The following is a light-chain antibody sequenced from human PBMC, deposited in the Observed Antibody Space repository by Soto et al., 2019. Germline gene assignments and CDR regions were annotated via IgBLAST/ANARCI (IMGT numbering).Light chain of an antibody. J-gene: IGKJ4*01. Sequence: ETVMTQSPATLSVSLGERATLSCRASQSVNTNLAWYQQKPGQAPRLLIYGASIRATGVPARFSGSGSGTDFTLTISCLQPEDFAVYFCQQYKNWPPVTFGGGTKVEIK. V-gene: IGKV3-15*01. CDR1: QSVNTN. CDR2: GAS. CDR3: QQYKNWPPVT.